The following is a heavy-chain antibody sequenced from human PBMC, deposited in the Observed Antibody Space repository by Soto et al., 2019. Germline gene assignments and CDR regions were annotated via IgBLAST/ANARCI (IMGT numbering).Heavy chain of an antibody. CDR2: ISGSGGST. Sequence: EVPLLESGGGLVQPGGSLRLSCAASGFTFSSYAMSWVRQAPGKGLEWVSAISGSGGSTYYADSVKGRFTISRDNSMNALYLQMTSLRAEDTAVYYCAQYSRGWYHPFDYWGQGTLVTVSS. V-gene: IGHV3-23*01. CDR3: AQYSRGWYHPFDY. CDR1: GFTFSSYA. J-gene: IGHJ4*02. D-gene: IGHD6-19*01.